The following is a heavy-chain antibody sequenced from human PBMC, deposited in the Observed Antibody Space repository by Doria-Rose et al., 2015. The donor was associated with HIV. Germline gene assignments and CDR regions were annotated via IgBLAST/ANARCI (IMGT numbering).Heavy chain of an antibody. CDR1: GVSLSSPGMG. J-gene: IGHJ4*02. CDR2: LFSDDER. CDR3: ARIKSSRWYHKYYFNF. D-gene: IGHD6-13*01. Sequence: ESGPVLVKPTETLTLTCTVSGVSLSSPGMGVSWIRQPPGKALEWLANLFSDDERSYKTSLKSRLTISRGTSKSQVVLTMTDVAPVDTATYYCARIKSSRWYHKYYFNFWGQGTLVIVSA. V-gene: IGHV2-26*01.